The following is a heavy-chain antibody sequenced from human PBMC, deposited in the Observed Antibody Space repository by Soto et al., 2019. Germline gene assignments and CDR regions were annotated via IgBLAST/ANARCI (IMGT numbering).Heavy chain of an antibody. CDR3: ARVRGGFCSAGSCYSLDY. Sequence: SETLSLTCAVSGGSISSSNWWNWVRQPPGKGLEWIGEIYHGGSTNYNPSLKSRVTISVDKSKNQFSLKLTSVTAADTAVYYCARVRGGFCSAGSCYSLDYWGQGTLVTVSS. D-gene: IGHD2-15*01. CDR1: GGSISSSNW. J-gene: IGHJ4*02. CDR2: IYHGGST. V-gene: IGHV4-4*02.